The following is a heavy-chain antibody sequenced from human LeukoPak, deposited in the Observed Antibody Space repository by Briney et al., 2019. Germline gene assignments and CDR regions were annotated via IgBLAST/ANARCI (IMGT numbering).Heavy chain of an antibody. CDR1: GFTFSSYN. CDR2: ISSSGSTI. V-gene: IGHV3-48*03. D-gene: IGHD3-10*01. Sequence: GGSLRLSCAASGFTFSSYNMNWVRQAPGKGLEWVSYISSSGSTIYYADSVKGRFTISRDNAKNSLYLQMNSLRAEDTAVYYCASNYGSGSYYKDYWGQGTLVTVSS. J-gene: IGHJ4*02. CDR3: ASNYGSGSYYKDY.